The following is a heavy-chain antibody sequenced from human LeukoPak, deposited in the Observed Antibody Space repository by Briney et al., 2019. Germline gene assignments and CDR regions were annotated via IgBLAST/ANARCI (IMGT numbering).Heavy chain of an antibody. V-gene: IGHV3-7*01. CDR3: ARDRKQWLVRRGAFDI. D-gene: IGHD6-19*01. Sequence: GGSLRLSCAASGFTFSSYWMSWVRQAPGKRLEWVANIKQDGSEKYYVDSVKGRFTISRDNAKNSLYLQMNSLRAEDTAVYYCARDRKQWLVRRGAFDIWGQGTMVTVSS. CDR2: IKQDGSEK. CDR1: GFTFSSYW. J-gene: IGHJ3*02.